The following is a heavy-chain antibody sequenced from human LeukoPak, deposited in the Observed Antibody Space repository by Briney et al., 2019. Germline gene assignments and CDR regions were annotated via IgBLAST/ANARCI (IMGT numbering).Heavy chain of an antibody. J-gene: IGHJ4*02. CDR2: ISNNGGST. Sequence: QPGGSLRLSCSASGFTFSSYTLHWVRQAPGKGLEYVSAISNNGGSTYYADSAKGRFTISRDNSKNTLYLQVSSLRAEDTAVYYCVKGINFGEVDYWGQGALVTVSS. D-gene: IGHD3-10*01. CDR3: VKGINFGEVDY. CDR1: GFTFSSYT. V-gene: IGHV3-64D*09.